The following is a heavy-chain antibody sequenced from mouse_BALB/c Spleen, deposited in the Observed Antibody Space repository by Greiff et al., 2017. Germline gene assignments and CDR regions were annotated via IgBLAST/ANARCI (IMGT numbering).Heavy chain of an antibody. CDR1: GFTFSSYA. CDR3: ARHLTGTKDYYAMDY. CDR2: ISSGGSYT. Sequence: EVMLVESGGGLVKPGGSLKLSCAASGFTFSSYAMSWVRQTPEKRLEWVATISSGGSYTYYPDSVKGRFTISRDNAKNTLYLQMSSLRSEDTAMYYCARHLTGTKDYYAMDYWGQGTSVTVSS. D-gene: IGHD4-1*01. J-gene: IGHJ4*01. V-gene: IGHV5-9-3*01.